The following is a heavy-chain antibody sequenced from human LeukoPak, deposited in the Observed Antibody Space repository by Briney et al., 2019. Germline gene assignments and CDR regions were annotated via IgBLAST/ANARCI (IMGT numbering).Heavy chain of an antibody. J-gene: IGHJ4*02. CDR3: AKPPQGGVVVINYFDY. Sequence: GGSLRLSCAASGFTFSSYAMSWVRQAPGEGLEWVSAISGSGGSTYYADSVKGRFTISRDTSKNTLYLQMNSLRAEDTAVYYCAKPPQGGVVVINYFDYWGQGTLVTVSS. CDR1: GFTFSSYA. V-gene: IGHV3-23*01. D-gene: IGHD2-21*01. CDR2: ISGSGGST.